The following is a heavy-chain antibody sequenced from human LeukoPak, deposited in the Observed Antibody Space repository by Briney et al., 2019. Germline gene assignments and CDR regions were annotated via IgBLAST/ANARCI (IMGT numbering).Heavy chain of an antibody. V-gene: IGHV3-30*18. CDR1: GFTFSSYG. CDR2: ISYDGSNK. J-gene: IGHJ4*02. CDR3: AKDHWVAAAEMFDY. D-gene: IGHD6-13*01. Sequence: GGSLRLSCAASGFTFSSYGMHWVRQAPGKGLEWVAVISYDGSNKYYADCVKGRFTISRDNSKNTLYLQMNSLRAEDTAVYYCAKDHWVAAAEMFDYWGQGTLVTVSS.